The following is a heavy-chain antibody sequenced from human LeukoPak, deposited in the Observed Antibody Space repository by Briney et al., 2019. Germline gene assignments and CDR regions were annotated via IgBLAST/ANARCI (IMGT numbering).Heavy chain of an antibody. CDR2: MNPNSGNT. V-gene: IGHV1-8*01. Sequence: GASVKVSYKASGYTFTSYDINWVRQATGQGLEWMGWMNPNSGNTGYAQKFQGRVTMTRNTSISTAYMELSSLRSEDTAVYYCARVDYDYVWGSYRSPENDAFDIWGQGTMVTVSS. J-gene: IGHJ3*02. CDR1: GYTFTSYD. D-gene: IGHD3-16*02. CDR3: ARVDYDYVWGSYRSPENDAFDI.